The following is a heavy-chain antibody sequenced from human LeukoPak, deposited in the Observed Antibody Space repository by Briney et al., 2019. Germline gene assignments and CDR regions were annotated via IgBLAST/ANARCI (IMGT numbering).Heavy chain of an antibody. D-gene: IGHD1-26*01. CDR3: AKGLDGSYYTFFDY. CDR2: ISGSGGST. J-gene: IGHJ4*02. CDR1: GFTFSSYA. V-gene: IGHV3-23*01. Sequence: PGGPLRLSCAASGFTFSSYAMSWVRQAPGKGLEWASAISGSGGSTYYADSVKGRFTISRDNSKNTLYLQMNSLRAEDTAVYYCAKGLDGSYYTFFDYWGQGTLVTVSS.